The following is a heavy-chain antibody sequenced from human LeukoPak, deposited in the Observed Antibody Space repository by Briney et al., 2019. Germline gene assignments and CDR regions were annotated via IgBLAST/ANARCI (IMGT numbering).Heavy chain of an antibody. D-gene: IGHD6-13*01. Sequence: GGSLSHSCAASGFTFSNYWMSWVRQAPGKGLEWVANTKEDGSEKYYVDSVKGRFTISRDNARNSLYLQMNSLRAEDTAVYYCASGRQLGYWGQGTLVTVSS. CDR1: GFTFSNYW. J-gene: IGHJ4*02. CDR3: ASGRQLGY. V-gene: IGHV3-7*01. CDR2: TKEDGSEK.